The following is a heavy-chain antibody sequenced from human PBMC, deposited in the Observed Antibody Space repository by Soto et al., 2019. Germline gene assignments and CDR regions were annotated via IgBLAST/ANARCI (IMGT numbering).Heavy chain of an antibody. Sequence: EVQLLESGGGLVQPGGSLRPSCAASGFTFSSYAMSWVRQAPGKGLEWVSAISGSGGSTYYADSVKGRFTISRDNSKNTLYLQMNSLRAEDTAVYYCAKRAIMVAAYYYYYYMDVWGKGTTVTVSS. CDR2: ISGSGGST. J-gene: IGHJ6*03. V-gene: IGHV3-23*01. CDR3: AKRAIMVAAYYYYYYMDV. D-gene: IGHD2-21*01. CDR1: GFTFSSYA.